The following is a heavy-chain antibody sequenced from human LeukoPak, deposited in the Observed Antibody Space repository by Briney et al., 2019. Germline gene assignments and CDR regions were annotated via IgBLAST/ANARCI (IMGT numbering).Heavy chain of an antibody. CDR1: GYTFTSYD. V-gene: IGHV1-8*01. D-gene: IGHD3-22*01. J-gene: IGHJ6*02. CDR2: MNPNSGNT. Sequence: ASVKVSCKASGYTFTSYDINWVRQATGQGLEWMGWMNPNSGNTGYAQKFQGRVTMTRNTSISTAYMELSSLRSEDTAVYYCARRRVYYDSSGVPSYGMDVWGQGTTVTVSS. CDR3: ARRRVYYDSSGVPSYGMDV.